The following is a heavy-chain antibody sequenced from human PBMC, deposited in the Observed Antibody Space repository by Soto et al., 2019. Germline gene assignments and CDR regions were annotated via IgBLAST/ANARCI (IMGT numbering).Heavy chain of an antibody. CDR3: AGGALYCSGGSCYPEYYYYGLDV. CDR1: GGSISSGGYY. V-gene: IGHV4-31*03. Sequence: SETLSLTCTVSGGSISSGGYYWSWIRQHPGKGLEWIGYIYYSGSTSFNPSLKSRVTISVDTSNNQFSLKLRSVTAADTAVYYCAGGALYCSGGSCYPEYYYYGLDVWGQGTTVTAP. J-gene: IGHJ6*02. D-gene: IGHD2-15*01. CDR2: IYYSGST.